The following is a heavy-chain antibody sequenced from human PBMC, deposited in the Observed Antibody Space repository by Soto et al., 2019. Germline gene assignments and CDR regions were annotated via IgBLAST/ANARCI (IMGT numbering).Heavy chain of an antibody. J-gene: IGHJ5*02. Sequence: GESLKISCKGSGYSFTSYWISWVRQMPGKGLEWMGRIDPSDSYTNYSPSFQGHVTISADKSISTAYLQWSSLKASDTAMYYCARHVRPRDTRSWFDPWGQGTLVTVSS. D-gene: IGHD5-18*01. CDR3: ARHVRPRDTRSWFDP. CDR2: IDPSDSYT. CDR1: GYSFTSYW. V-gene: IGHV5-10-1*01.